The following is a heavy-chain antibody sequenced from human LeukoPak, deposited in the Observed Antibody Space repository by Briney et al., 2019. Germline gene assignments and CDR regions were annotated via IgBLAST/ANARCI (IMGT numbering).Heavy chain of an antibody. CDR3: ARDIREEVGLGYFDY. Sequence: SETLSLTCTVSGGSVSSGSYYWSWIRQPPGKGLEWIGYIYYSGSTSYNPSLKSRVTISVDTSKNQFSLKLSSVTAADTAVYYCARDIREEVGLGYFDYWGQGTLVTVSS. CDR1: GGSVSSGSYY. J-gene: IGHJ4*02. CDR2: IYYSGST. V-gene: IGHV4-61*01. D-gene: IGHD3-3*02.